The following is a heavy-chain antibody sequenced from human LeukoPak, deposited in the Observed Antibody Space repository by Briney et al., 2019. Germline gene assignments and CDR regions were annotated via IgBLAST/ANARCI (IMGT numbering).Heavy chain of an antibody. Sequence: GESPKIPSKASGYSFTSYWIGWVRQMPGKGLEWMGIINPGDSDTRYSPSFQGQVTISADKSTSTAYLQWNSLRASDTAIYYCATYAGTSSKYFQHWGQGTLVTVSS. V-gene: IGHV5-51*01. D-gene: IGHD3-10*01. CDR2: INPGDSDT. CDR3: ATYAGTSSKYFQH. J-gene: IGHJ1*01. CDR1: GYSFTSYW.